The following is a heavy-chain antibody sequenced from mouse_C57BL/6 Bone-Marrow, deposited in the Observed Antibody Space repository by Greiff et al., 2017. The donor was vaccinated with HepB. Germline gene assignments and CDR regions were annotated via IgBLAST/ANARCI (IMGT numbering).Heavy chain of an antibody. CDR1: GFNIKDYY. J-gene: IGHJ1*03. CDR3: ARDWYFDV. CDR2: IDPEDGET. V-gene: IGHV14-2*01. Sequence: VQLQQSGAELVKPGASVKLSCTASGFNIKDYYMHWVKQRTEQGLEWIGRIDPEDGETKDAPKFQGKATITANTSSNTAYLQLSSLTSEDTAVYYCARDWYFDVWGTGTTVTVSS.